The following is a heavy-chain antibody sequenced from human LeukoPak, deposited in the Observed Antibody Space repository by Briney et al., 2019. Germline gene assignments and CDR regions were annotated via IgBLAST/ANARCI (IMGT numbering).Heavy chain of an antibody. J-gene: IGHJ5*02. CDR3: AKDLVSSGWSWLDPEWFDP. V-gene: IGHV6-1*01. Sequence: SQTLSLTCAISGDSVSSNSAAWNWIRQSPSRGLEWLGRTYYRSKWYNDYAVSVKSRITINPDTSKNQFSLQLNSVTPEDTAVYYCAKDLVSSGWSWLDPEWFDPWGQGTLVTVSS. D-gene: IGHD6-19*01. CDR1: GDSVSSNSAA. CDR2: TYYRSKWYN.